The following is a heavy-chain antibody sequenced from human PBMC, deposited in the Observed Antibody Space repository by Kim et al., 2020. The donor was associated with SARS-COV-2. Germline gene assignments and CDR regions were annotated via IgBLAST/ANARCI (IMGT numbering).Heavy chain of an antibody. CDR1: GGSISSSDHY. J-gene: IGHJ2*01. Sequence: SETLSLTCTVSGGSISSSDHYWGWIRQPPGKGLEWIATIYYSGSTYYNPSLKGRVTISVDTSKNQFSLRLSSVTAADTAVYYCARHLGNWYFDLWGRGTLVTVSS. V-gene: IGHV4-39*01. CDR2: IYYSGST. CDR3: ARHLGNWYFDL. D-gene: IGHD3-16*01.